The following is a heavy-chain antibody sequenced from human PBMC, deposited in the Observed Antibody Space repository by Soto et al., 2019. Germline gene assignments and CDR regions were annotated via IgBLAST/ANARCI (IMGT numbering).Heavy chain of an antibody. CDR1: GFTFSSYC. V-gene: IGHV3-33*01. J-gene: IGHJ6*02. CDR2: IWYDGSNK. D-gene: IGHD1-26*01. Sequence: QVQLVESGGGVVQPGRSLRLSCAASGFTFSSYCMHWVRQAPGKGLEWVALIWYDGSNKYYADSVKGRFSISRDNSKNTLYLQMNSLRAGDTAVYYCARGVGNYYDGMDVWGQGTTVTVSS. CDR3: ARGVGNYYDGMDV.